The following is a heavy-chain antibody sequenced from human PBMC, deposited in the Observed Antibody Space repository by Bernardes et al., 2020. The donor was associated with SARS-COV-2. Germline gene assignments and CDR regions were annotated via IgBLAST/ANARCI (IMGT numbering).Heavy chain of an antibody. CDR1: GYSISSGYY. Sequence: TLSLTCAVSGYSISSGYYWGWIRQPPGKGLEWIGSIYHSGSTYYNPSLKSRVTISVDTSKNQFSLKLSSVTAADTAVYYCARDCSSTSCYAGMGWVDGMDVWGQGTTVTVSS. V-gene: IGHV4-38-2*02. D-gene: IGHD2-2*01. CDR2: IYHSGST. J-gene: IGHJ6*02. CDR3: ARDCSSTSCYAGMGWVDGMDV.